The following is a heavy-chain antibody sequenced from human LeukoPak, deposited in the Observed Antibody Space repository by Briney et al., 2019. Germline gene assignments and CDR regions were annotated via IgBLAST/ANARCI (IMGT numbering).Heavy chain of an antibody. CDR1: GGSISSYY. D-gene: IGHD5-12*01. V-gene: IGHV4-4*07. Sequence: SETLSLTCTVSGGSISSYYWSWIRQPAGKGLEWIGRIYTRGSTNYNPSLKSRVTMSVDTSKNQFSLKLSSVTAADTAVYYCATDVEAIDAFDIWGQGTMVTVSS. CDR3: ATDVEAIDAFDI. J-gene: IGHJ3*02. CDR2: IYTRGST.